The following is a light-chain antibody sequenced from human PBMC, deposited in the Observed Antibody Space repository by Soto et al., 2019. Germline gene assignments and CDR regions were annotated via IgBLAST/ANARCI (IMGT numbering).Light chain of an antibody. Sequence: DVQMTQSPSTLSASVGDRVTITCRASQSISDWLAWYQQKPGKAPKFLIYKASSLVSGVPSRFSGSGSGTECSLTISSLQPDDFATYYCQQYNSYSGGTFGQGTKVEIK. CDR1: QSISDW. J-gene: IGKJ1*01. CDR2: KAS. V-gene: IGKV1-5*03. CDR3: QQYNSYSGGT.